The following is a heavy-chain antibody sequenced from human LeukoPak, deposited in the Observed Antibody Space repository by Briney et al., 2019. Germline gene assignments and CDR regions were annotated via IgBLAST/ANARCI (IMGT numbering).Heavy chain of an antibody. V-gene: IGHV3-74*01. CDR3: ARRIQGMAPYYFDY. D-gene: IGHD6-13*01. Sequence: GGSLRLSCTASGFTFSRYWMHWVRQAPGKGLVWVSRINSDGGSTSYADSVKGRFTISRDNAKKTLYLQMNRLRAEDTAVYYCARRIQGMAPYYFDYWGQGTLVTVSS. CDR2: INSDGGST. CDR1: GFTFSRYW. J-gene: IGHJ4*02.